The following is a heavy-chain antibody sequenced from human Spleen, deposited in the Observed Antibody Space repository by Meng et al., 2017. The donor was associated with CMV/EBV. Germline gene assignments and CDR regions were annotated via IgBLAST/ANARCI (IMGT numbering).Heavy chain of an antibody. D-gene: IGHD2-2*01. CDR1: RLTFSRYG. Sequence: GGSLRLSCAASRLTFSRYGMSWVRQAPGKGLEWVSVMYSGGSSTFYADSVQGRFTISRDESKNTLYLQMNSLRAEDTALYYCAKCSSTSCRYFDYWGQGTLVTVSS. CDR3: AKCSSTSCRYFDY. J-gene: IGHJ4*02. CDR2: MYSGGSST. V-gene: IGHV3-23*03.